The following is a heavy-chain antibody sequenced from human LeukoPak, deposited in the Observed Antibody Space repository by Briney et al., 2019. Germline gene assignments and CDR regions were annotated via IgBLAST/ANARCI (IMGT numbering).Heavy chain of an antibody. CDR2: IYYSGST. CDR1: GGSISSYY. D-gene: IGHD2-2*01. J-gene: IGHJ4*02. Sequence: SETLSLTCTVSGGSISSYYWSWIRQPPGKGLEWIGYIYYSGSTNYNPSLKSRVTISVDTSKNQFSLKLSSVTAADTAVYYCAREGSVVVPAAIDYWGQGTLVTVSS. CDR3: AREGSVVVPAAIDY. V-gene: IGHV4-59*12.